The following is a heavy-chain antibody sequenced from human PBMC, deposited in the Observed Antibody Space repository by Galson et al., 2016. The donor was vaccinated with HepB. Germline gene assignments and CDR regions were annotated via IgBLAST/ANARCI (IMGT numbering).Heavy chain of an antibody. J-gene: IGHJ5*02. V-gene: IGHV4-4*02. CDR2: IYHTGTS. CDR3: ARAAVIPGARMVFDP. D-gene: IGHD2-2*01. CDR1: GASISDSNW. Sequence: SETLSLTCAVSGASISDSNWWTWVRQVPGKGLEWIGEIYHTGTSNNNPFLNSRFTLSVDTYRNQFSLNITSVTAADTAVYYCARAAVIPGARMVFDPWGQGTLVTVSS.